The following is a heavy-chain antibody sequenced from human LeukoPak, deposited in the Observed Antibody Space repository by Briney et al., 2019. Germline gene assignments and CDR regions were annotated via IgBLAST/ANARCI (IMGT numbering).Heavy chain of an antibody. CDR1: GYTFTSYG. CDR2: ISAYNGNT. Sequence: ASVKVSCKASGYTFTSYGISWVRQAPGQGLERMGWISAYNGNTNYAQKLQGRVTMTTDTSTSTAYMELRSLRSEDTAVYYCARGIVLMVYDDYYYYMDVWGKGTTVTVSS. J-gene: IGHJ6*03. V-gene: IGHV1-18*01. D-gene: IGHD2-8*01. CDR3: ARGIVLMVYDDYYYYMDV.